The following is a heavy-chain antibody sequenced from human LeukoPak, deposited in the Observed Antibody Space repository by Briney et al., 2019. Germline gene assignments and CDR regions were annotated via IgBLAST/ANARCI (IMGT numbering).Heavy chain of an antibody. J-gene: IGHJ6*03. CDR2: IYTSGST. D-gene: IGHD3-10*01. CDR1: GGSISSGSYY. V-gene: IGHV4-61*02. CDR3: AGFHYYGSGYYYYYYYMDV. Sequence: SETLSLTCTVSGGSISSGSYYWSWIRQPAGKGLEWIGRIYTSGSTNYNPSLKSRVTISVDTSKNQFSLKLSSVTAADTAVYYCAGFHYYGSGYYYYYYYMDVWGKGTTVTISS.